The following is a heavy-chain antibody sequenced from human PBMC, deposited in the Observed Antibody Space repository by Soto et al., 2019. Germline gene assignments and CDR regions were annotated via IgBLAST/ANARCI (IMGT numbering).Heavy chain of an antibody. J-gene: IGHJ5*02. D-gene: IGHD3-3*01. CDR1: GATFSNTA. Sequence: QVQLVQSGAEVKEPGSSVNVSCKTSGATFSNTAVTWVRQAPGQGLEWIGGIVPLFGTANYAQKFRGRVKITADAYTSTAYMDLSSLRTDDSAVYYCARDGDPGYSFWSRPLGGGRFAPWGEGTLVTVSS. CDR2: IVPLFGTA. CDR3: ARDGDPGYSFWSRPLGGGRFAP. V-gene: IGHV1-69*12.